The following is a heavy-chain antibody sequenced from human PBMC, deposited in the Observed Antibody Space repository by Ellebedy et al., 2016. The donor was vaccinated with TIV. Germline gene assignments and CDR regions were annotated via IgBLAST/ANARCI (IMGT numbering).Heavy chain of an antibody. CDR2: IRSTGSDK. CDR1: GFTFSNYN. V-gene: IGHV3-21*06. J-gene: IGHJ4*02. D-gene: IGHD2-15*01. CDR3: SRGWSTPDS. Sequence: GESLKISCAASGFTFSNYNMNWVRQSPGKGLEWVSSIRSTGSDKYYAESVEGRFTIARDNDQNTLFLQMNSLRAEDTAVYYCSRGWSTPDSWGQGTLVIVSS.